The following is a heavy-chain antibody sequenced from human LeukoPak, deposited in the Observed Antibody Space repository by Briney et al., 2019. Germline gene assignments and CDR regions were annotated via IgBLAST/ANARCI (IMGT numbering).Heavy chain of an antibody. J-gene: IGHJ3*02. V-gene: IGHV3-23*01. CDR1: GFTFSSYA. Sequence: GGSLRLSCAASGFTFSSYAMSWVRQAPGKGLEWVSAISGSGGSTYCADSVKGRFTISRDNSKNTLYLQMNSLRAEDTAVYYCAKDPPYSSSWLQDAFDIWGQGTMVTVSS. CDR3: AKDPPYSSSWLQDAFDI. D-gene: IGHD6-13*01. CDR2: ISGSGGST.